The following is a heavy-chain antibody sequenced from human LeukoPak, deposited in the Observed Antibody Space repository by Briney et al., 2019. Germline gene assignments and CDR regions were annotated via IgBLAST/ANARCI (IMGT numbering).Heavy chain of an antibody. CDR1: GFSFSRYW. V-gene: IGHV3-74*01. Sequence: GGSLRLSCAASGFSFSRYWMHWVRQAPGKGLVWVSRMNSDGSSTDYADSVKGRFTISRDNAKNILYLQMNSLRAEDTAVYHCATGHYYDSSGYYPLPDAFDIWGQGTMVTVSS. CDR2: MNSDGSST. D-gene: IGHD3-22*01. CDR3: ATGHYYDSSGYYPLPDAFDI. J-gene: IGHJ3*02.